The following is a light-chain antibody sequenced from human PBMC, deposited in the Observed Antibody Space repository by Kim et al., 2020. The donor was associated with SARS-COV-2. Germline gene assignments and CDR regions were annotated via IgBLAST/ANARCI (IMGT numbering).Light chain of an antibody. J-gene: IGLJ1*01. Sequence: QSALTQPPSASGSPGQSVTISCTGTSSDVGGYNYVSWYQQHPGKAPKLMIYEVNKRPSAVPDRFSGSKSGNTASLTVSGLQAEDEADYYCSSYAGSNNLVFGTGTKVTVL. CDR3: SSYAGSNNLV. CDR1: SSDVGGYNY. CDR2: EVN. V-gene: IGLV2-8*01.